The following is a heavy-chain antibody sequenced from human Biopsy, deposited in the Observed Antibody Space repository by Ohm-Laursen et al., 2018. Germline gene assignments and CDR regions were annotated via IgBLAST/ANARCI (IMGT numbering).Heavy chain of an antibody. Sequence: SQTLSLTCAVSGYSISSDYRWGWIRQAPGKTLEWLGKIFKDGNTHYNPSLRSRLIISIDTSKNQFSLMMTSVSGADTAVYSCARVGSGWAPFDKWGPGTLVTVPS. J-gene: IGHJ4*02. D-gene: IGHD6-19*01. V-gene: IGHV4-38-2*01. CDR1: GYSISSDYR. CDR3: ARVGSGWAPFDK. CDR2: IFKDGNT.